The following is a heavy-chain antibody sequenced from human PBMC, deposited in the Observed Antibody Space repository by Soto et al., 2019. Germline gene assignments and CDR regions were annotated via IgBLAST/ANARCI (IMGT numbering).Heavy chain of an antibody. CDR3: ARHMKFENGGGYYYYGMDV. Sequence: SETLSLTCTVSGGSLSSGGNYWSWIRQHPGKGLEWIGYIYYTGSTYYNPSLKSRVIVSPDTSKNQFSLKLSSVTAAATAVYYCARHMKFENGGGYYYYGMDVWDKVPTRTVSS. V-gene: IGHV4-31*03. D-gene: IGHD2-21*01. J-gene: IGHJ6*04. CDR1: GGSLSSGGNY. CDR2: IYYTGST.